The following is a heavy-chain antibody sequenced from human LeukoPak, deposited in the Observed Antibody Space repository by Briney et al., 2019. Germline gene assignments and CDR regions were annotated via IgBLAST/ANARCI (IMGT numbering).Heavy chain of an antibody. D-gene: IGHD3-3*01. CDR3: ARGFWNFFDY. V-gene: IGHV4-59*01. Sequence: PSETLSLTCTVSGASIDNYYWSWFRQPPGKGLEWVGYIYYSGSTTYNPSLKTRVTIAVDTSKRQFSLRLTSATAADTAVYYCARGFWNFFDYWGQGILVTVSS. CDR1: GASIDNYY. CDR2: IYYSGST. J-gene: IGHJ4*02.